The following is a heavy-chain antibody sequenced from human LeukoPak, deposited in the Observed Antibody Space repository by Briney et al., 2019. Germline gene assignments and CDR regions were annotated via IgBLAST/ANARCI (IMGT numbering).Heavy chain of an antibody. CDR1: GYSFTSYA. V-gene: IGHV1-3*03. D-gene: IGHD2-8*01. Sequence: ASVKVSCKASGYSFTSYAMNWVRQAPGQRLEWMGWIYGDSGDAKYSQEFQGRVTITRDTSASTAYMELSSLRSEDMAVYYCVRGVPGVYFYYYMDVWGKGTTVTVSS. CDR2: IYGDSGDA. CDR3: VRGVPGVYFYYYMDV. J-gene: IGHJ6*03.